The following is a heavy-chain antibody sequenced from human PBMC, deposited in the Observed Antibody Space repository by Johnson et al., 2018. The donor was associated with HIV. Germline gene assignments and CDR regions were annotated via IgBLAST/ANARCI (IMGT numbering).Heavy chain of an antibody. D-gene: IGHD3-10*01. J-gene: IGHJ3*02. V-gene: IGHV3-7*01. Sequence: VQLVESGGGLVQPGGSLRLSCAASGFTFSSYWMSWVRQAPGKGLEWVANIKQDGSEKYYVDSVKGRFTISRDNAKKSLSLQMNSLRAEDTAVYYCARESLEFWSRGAFDIWGQGTMVTVSS. CDR1: GFTFSSYW. CDR3: ARESLEFWSRGAFDI. CDR2: IKQDGSEK.